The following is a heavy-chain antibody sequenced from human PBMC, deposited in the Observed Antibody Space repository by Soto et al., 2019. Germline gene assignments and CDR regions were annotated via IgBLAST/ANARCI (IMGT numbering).Heavy chain of an antibody. D-gene: IGHD3-10*01. J-gene: IGHJ5*02. CDR1: GYSFTSYW. V-gene: IGHV5-51*01. CDR3: ARFGELLFPYNWFDP. CDR2: IYPGDSDT. Sequence: GESLKISCKGSGYSFTSYWIGWVRQMHGKGLEWMGIIYPGDSDTRYSPSFQGQVTISADKSISTAYLQWSSLKASDTAMYYCARFGELLFPYNWFDPWGQGTLVTVSS.